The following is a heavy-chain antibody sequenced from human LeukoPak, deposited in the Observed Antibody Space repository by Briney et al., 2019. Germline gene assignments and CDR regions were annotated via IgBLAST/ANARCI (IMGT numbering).Heavy chain of an antibody. Sequence: PGGSLRLSCAASGFTFDDYAMHWVRQAPGKGLEWVSGISWNSGSIGYADSVKGRFTISRDNAKNSLYLQMNSLRAEDTAVYYCASHSSSWYFETWANYRGQGILVTVSS. CDR3: ASHSSSWYFETWANY. V-gene: IGHV3-9*01. CDR2: ISWNSGSI. D-gene: IGHD6-13*01. J-gene: IGHJ4*02. CDR1: GFTFDDYA.